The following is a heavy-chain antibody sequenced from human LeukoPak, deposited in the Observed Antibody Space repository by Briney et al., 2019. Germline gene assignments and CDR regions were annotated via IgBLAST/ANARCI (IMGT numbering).Heavy chain of an antibody. V-gene: IGHV4-34*01. D-gene: IGHD4-17*01. CDR3: ARGIESYGDYGY. J-gene: IGHJ4*02. CDR2: INHSGST. Sequence: SETLSLTCAVYGGSFSGNYWSWIRQPPGKGLEWIGEINHSGSTNYNPSLKSRVTISVDTSKNQFSLKLSSVTAADTAIYYCARGIESYGDYGYWGQGILVTVSS. CDR1: GGSFSGNY.